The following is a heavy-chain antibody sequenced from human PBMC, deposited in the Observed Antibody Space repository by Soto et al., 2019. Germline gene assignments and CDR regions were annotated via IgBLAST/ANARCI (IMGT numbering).Heavy chain of an antibody. CDR1: GFTFSSYA. CDR3: AKVENYDFWSQAGYFDY. D-gene: IGHD3-3*01. J-gene: IGHJ4*02. CDR2: ISGSGGST. Sequence: GGSLRLSCAASGFTFSSYAMSWVRQAPGKGLEWVSAISGSGGSTYYADSVKGRFTISRDNSKNTLYLQMNSLRAEDTAVYYCAKVENYDFWSQAGYFDYWGQGTLVTVSS. V-gene: IGHV3-23*01.